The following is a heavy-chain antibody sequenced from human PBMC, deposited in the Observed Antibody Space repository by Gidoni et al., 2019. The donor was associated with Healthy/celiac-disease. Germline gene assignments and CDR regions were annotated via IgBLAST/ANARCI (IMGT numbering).Heavy chain of an antibody. D-gene: IGHD3-22*01. CDR1: GGSISSSSYY. J-gene: IGHJ5*02. V-gene: IGHV4-39*01. Sequence: QLQLQESGPGLVKPSETLSLTCTVSGGSISSSSYYWGWIRQPPGKGLEWIGSIYYRGRNYYNPSLKSRVNISVDTSKNQFSLKLSSVTAADTAVYYCARRRYYYDSRYWFDPWGQGTLVTVSS. CDR3: ARRRYYYDSRYWFDP. CDR2: IYYRGRN.